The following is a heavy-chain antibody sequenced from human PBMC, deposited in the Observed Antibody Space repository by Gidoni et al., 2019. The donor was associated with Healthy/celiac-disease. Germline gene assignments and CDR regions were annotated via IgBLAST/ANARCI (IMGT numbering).Heavy chain of an antibody. Sequence: EVHLVESGGGLVKPGGSLRLSCAASGFPFSTAWMSWVRQAPGKGLEWVGRITSKTDVGTTDYAAPVKGRFTISSDDSKNTLYLQMNSLKTEDTAVFYCTTLLHCSGGSCYSDWGQGSLVTVSS. D-gene: IGHD2-15*01. CDR3: TTLLHCSGGSCYSD. CDR2: ITSKTDVGTT. CDR1: GFPFSTAW. J-gene: IGHJ4*02. V-gene: IGHV3-15*01.